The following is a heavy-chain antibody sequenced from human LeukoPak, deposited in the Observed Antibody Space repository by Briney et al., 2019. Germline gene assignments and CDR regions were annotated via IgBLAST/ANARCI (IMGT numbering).Heavy chain of an antibody. D-gene: IGHD5-18*01. J-gene: IGHJ4*02. Sequence: GGSLRLSCAASGFTFSTYWMSWVRQAPGKGLEWVAHIKQDGSEKYYVGSVKGRFTISRDNAENSLYLQMNSLRAEDTAVYYCARKGYSYGGFDYWGQGTLVTVSS. V-gene: IGHV3-7*01. CDR1: GFTFSTYW. CDR3: ARKGYSYGGFDY. CDR2: IKQDGSEK.